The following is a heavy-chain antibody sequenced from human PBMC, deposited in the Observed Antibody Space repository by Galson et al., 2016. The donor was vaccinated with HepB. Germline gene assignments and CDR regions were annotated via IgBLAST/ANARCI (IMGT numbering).Heavy chain of an antibody. J-gene: IGHJ3*02. CDR2: IVGGNGNT. CDR1: GFNFTSSA. D-gene: IGHD2-15*01. CDR3: AAETNPDCSGGTCYSGGAFDI. Sequence: SVKASCKASGFNFTSSAMQWVRQARGQRLEWIGWIVGGNGNTNYAQKFQERVTISRDRSTSTAYIELSSLRSEDTAVYYCAAETNPDCSGGTCYSGGAFDIWGQGTMVTVSS. V-gene: IGHV1-58*02.